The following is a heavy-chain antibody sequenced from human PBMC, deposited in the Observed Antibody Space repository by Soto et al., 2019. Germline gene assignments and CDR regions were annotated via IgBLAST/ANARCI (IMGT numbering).Heavy chain of an antibody. CDR2: FDPEDGET. CDR3: ATEGYCSGGSCYPGRAY. CDR1: GYTLTELS. J-gene: IGHJ4*02. Sequence: GASVKVSCKVSGYTLTELSMHLVRQAPGKGLEWRGGFDPEDGETIYAQKFQGRVTMTEDTSTDTAYRELSSLRSEDTAVYYCATEGYCSGGSCYPGRAYWGQGTLVTVSS. V-gene: IGHV1-24*01. D-gene: IGHD2-15*01.